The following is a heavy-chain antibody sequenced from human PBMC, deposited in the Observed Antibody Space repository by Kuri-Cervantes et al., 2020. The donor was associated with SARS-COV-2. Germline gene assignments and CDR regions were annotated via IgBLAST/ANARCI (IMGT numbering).Heavy chain of an antibody. D-gene: IGHD3-3*01. CDR3: ARDALHYGFWSGPYFDY. CDR2: INPSGGST. Sequence: ASVKVSCKASGYTFTSYYMHWVRQAPGQGLEWMGIINPSGGSTSYAQKFQGRVTMTRDTSTSTVYMELSSLRSEDTAVYYCARDALHYGFWSGPYFDYWGQGTLVTVSS. CDR1: GYTFTSYY. V-gene: IGHV1-46*01. J-gene: IGHJ4*02.